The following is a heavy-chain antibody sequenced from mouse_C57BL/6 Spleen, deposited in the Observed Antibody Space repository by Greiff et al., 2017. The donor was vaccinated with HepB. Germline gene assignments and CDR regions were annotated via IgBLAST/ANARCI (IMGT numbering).Heavy chain of an antibody. Sequence: QVQLKESGAELVRPGASVTLSCKASGYTFTDYEMHWVKQTPVHGLEWIGAIDPETGGTAYNQKFKGKAILTADKSSSTAYMELRSLTSEDSAVYYCTRSNYYGSSWGQGTTLTVSS. CDR2: IDPETGGT. V-gene: IGHV1-15*01. D-gene: IGHD1-1*01. CDR1: GYTFTDYE. J-gene: IGHJ2*01. CDR3: TRSNYYGSS.